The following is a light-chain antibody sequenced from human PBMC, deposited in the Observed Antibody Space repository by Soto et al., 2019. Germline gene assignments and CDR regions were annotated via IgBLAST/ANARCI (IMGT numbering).Light chain of an antibody. J-gene: IGKJ2*02. CDR3: QQGYSNPRT. CDR1: QSISTY. V-gene: IGKV1-39*01. CDR2: AAS. Sequence: DIQMTQSPSSLSASVGDRVTITCRASQSISTYLNWYQQIPGKAPKLLIYAASTLQSGVPSRFSGGGSGTDFTLTISSLQPDDFATYFCQQGYSNPRTFGQGTKVDI.